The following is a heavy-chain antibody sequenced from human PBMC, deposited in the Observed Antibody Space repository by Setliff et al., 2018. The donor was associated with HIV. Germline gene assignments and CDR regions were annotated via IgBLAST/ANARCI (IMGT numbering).Heavy chain of an antibody. CDR3: ARLIHTGLLYFDF. Sequence: PSETLSLTCAVYGGSFSGSYWSWIRQPPGKGLEWIGEINHSGSTNYNPSLKSRVTMSVDKSKNQFSLNLRSVTAADTAVYFCARLIHTGLLYFDFWGLGTLVTVSS. CDR1: GGSFSGSY. D-gene: IGHD2-8*02. CDR2: INHSGST. V-gene: IGHV4-34*01. J-gene: IGHJ4*02.